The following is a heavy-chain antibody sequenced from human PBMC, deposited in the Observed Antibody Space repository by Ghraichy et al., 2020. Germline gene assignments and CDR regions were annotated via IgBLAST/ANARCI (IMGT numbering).Heavy chain of an antibody. J-gene: IGHJ6*02. D-gene: IGHD2-2*01. V-gene: IGHV1-46*01. Sequence: KVSCQASGYTFTSYYMHWVRQAPGQGLEWMGIINPSGGSTSYAQKFQGRVTMTRDTSTSTVYMELSSLRSEDTAVYYCASMIPAAMVRAYYYYGMDVWGQGTTVTVSS. CDR2: INPSGGST. CDR3: ASMIPAAMVRAYYYYGMDV. CDR1: GYTFTSYY.